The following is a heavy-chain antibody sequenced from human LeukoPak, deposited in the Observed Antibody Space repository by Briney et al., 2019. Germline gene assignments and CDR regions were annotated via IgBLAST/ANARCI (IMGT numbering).Heavy chain of an antibody. CDR1: GFTFSDYY. J-gene: IGHJ6*03. D-gene: IGHD3-10*01. CDR3: TRDQVIGGYYYYYYMDV. V-gene: IGHV3-11*04. CDR2: ITTSGSTI. Sequence: GGSLRLSCVASGFTFSDYYMSWIRQAPGKGLEWVSYITTSGSTIYYADSVKGRFTISRDNAKNSLYLRMNSLRAEDTAVYYCTRDQVIGGYYYYYYMDVWGKGTTVTVSS.